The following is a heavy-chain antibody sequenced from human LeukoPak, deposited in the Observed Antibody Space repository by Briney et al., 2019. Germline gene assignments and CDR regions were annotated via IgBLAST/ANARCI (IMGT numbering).Heavy chain of an antibody. CDR1: GPTFSDYW. V-gene: IGHV3-7*01. Sequence: PGGSLRLSCAASGPTFSDYWMTWVRQAPGKGLEWVAHIKQDGTEKYYVDSVKGRFTISRDNAKNLVYVQMNSLRAEDTAVYYCARGWNYAFRFDYWGQGTLVTVSS. CDR2: IKQDGTEK. CDR3: ARGWNYAFRFDY. D-gene: IGHD1-7*01. J-gene: IGHJ4*02.